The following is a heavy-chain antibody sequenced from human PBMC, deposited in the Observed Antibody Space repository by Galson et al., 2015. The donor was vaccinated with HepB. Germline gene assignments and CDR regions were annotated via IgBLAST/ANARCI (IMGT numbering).Heavy chain of an antibody. Sequence: SVKVSCKVSGYTLTELSMHWVRQAPGKGLEWMGGFDPEDGETIYAQKFQGRVTMTEDTSTDTAYMELSSLRSEDTAVYYCATIHAITIFGVAPYDAFDIWGQGTMVTVSS. V-gene: IGHV1-24*01. CDR2: FDPEDGET. CDR1: GYTLTELS. CDR3: ATIHAITIFGVAPYDAFDI. J-gene: IGHJ3*02. D-gene: IGHD3-3*01.